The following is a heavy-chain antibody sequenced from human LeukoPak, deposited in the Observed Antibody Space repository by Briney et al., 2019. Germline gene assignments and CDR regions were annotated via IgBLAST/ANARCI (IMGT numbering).Heavy chain of an antibody. CDR1: GFTFDDYA. J-gene: IGHJ4*02. V-gene: IGHV3-9*01. CDR3: AKDLARFGYYGSGSYFLN. Sequence: GGSLRLSCAVSGFTFDDYAMHWVRQAPGKGLEWVSSISWNSGIIGYADSVKGRFTISRDNAKNSLYLQMNSLRVEDTALYYCAKDLARFGYYGSGSYFLNWGQGTLVTVSS. CDR2: ISWNSGII. D-gene: IGHD3-10*01.